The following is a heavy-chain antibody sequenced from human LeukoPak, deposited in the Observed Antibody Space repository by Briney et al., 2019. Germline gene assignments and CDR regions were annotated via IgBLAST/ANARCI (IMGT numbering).Heavy chain of an antibody. V-gene: IGHV4-30-2*01. CDR1: GGSISSGDYS. CDR3: ARARESMATAGSYFDY. CDR2: IWHSGYT. Sequence: SQTLSLTCAVSGGSISSGDYSWSWIRQPPGSGLEWIGYIWHSGYTNYNPSLRSRVTISLARSNSQFSLRLSSVTAADTAVYYCARARESMATAGSYFDYWGQGTLVTVSS. D-gene: IGHD6-13*01. J-gene: IGHJ4*02.